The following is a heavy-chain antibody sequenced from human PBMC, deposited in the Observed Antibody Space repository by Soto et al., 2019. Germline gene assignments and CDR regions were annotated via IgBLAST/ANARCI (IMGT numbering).Heavy chain of an antibody. V-gene: IGHV1-58*01. Sequence: ASVKVSCKASGFTFTSSAVQWVRQARGQRLEWIGWIVVGSGNTNYAQKFQERVTITRDMSTSTAYMELSSLRSEDTAVYYCAATTTPDDYCSSTSCPDYYYYYGMDVWGQGTTVTVSS. CDR1: GFTFTSSA. D-gene: IGHD2-2*01. J-gene: IGHJ6*02. CDR2: IVVGSGNT. CDR3: AATTTPDDYCSSTSCPDYYYYYGMDV.